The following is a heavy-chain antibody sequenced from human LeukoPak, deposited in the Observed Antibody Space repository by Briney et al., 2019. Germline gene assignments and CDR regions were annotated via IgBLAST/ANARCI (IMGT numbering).Heavy chain of an antibody. CDR1: GFTFSSYG. CDR2: IWYDGSNK. Sequence: GRSLRLSCAASGFTFSSYGMHWVRQAPGKGLEWVAVIWYDGSNKYYADSVKGRFTISRDNSKNTLYLQMNSLRAEDTAVYYCARDQVSGSYYNGFDYWGQGTLVTVSS. D-gene: IGHD3-10*01. V-gene: IGHV3-33*01. CDR3: ARDQVSGSYYNGFDY. J-gene: IGHJ4*02.